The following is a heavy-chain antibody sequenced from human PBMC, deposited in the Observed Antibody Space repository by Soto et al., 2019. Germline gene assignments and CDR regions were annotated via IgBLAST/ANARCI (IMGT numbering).Heavy chain of an antibody. V-gene: IGHV1-69*13. CDR2: IIPIFGTA. Sequence: ASVKVSCKASGGTFSSYAISWVRQAPGQGLEWMGGIIPIFGTANYAQKFQGRVTITADESTSTAYMELSSLRSEDTAVYYCASSTHYYDSSGPFDYWGQGTLVTVSS. D-gene: IGHD3-22*01. CDR1: GGTFSSYA. J-gene: IGHJ4*02. CDR3: ASSTHYYDSSGPFDY.